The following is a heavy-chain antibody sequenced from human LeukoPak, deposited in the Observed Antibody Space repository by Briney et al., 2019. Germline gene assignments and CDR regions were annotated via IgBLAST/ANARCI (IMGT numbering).Heavy chain of an antibody. V-gene: IGHV3-23*01. D-gene: IGHD2-21*01. CDR2: INGGGDGT. J-gene: IGHJ4*02. Sequence: GGSLRLSCAASGRTFSTYVINWVRQAPGKGLEWVSTINGGGDGTYYADSVRGRITVSGDNSRNTPYLQMNFLGVEDTAVYYCANSECYVAVKIAGLDNWGQGALVSVSS. CDR3: ANSECYVAVKIAGLDN. CDR1: GRTFSTYV.